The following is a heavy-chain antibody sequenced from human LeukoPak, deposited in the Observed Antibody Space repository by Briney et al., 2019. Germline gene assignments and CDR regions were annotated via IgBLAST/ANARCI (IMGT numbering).Heavy chain of an antibody. V-gene: IGHV1-2*02. Sequence: ASVKASCKASGYTFTGYYMHWVRQAPGQGLEWMGWINPNSGGTNYAQKFQGRVTMTRDTSISTAYMELSRLRSDDTAVYYCARDFYGDYERSDAFDIWGQGTMVTVSS. CDR3: ARDFYGDYERSDAFDI. D-gene: IGHD4-17*01. CDR2: INPNSGGT. CDR1: GYTFTGYY. J-gene: IGHJ3*02.